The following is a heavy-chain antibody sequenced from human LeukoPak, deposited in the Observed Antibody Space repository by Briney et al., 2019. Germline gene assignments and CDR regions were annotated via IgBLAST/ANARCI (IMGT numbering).Heavy chain of an antibody. V-gene: IGHV4-4*02. CDR3: ARLRTPYYYYMDV. D-gene: IGHD1-14*01. CDR1: GGSISSSNW. CDR2: INHSGST. J-gene: IGHJ6*03. Sequence: PSGTLSLTCAVSGGSISSSNWWSWVRQPPGKGLEWIGEINHSGSTNYNPSLKSRVTISVDTSKNQFSLKLSSVTAADTAVYYCARLRTPYYYYMDVWGKGTTVTISS.